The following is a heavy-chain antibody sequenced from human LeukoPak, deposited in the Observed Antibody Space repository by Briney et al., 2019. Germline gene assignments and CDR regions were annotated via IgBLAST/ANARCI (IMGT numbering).Heavy chain of an antibody. D-gene: IGHD6-13*01. J-gene: IGHJ4*02. V-gene: IGHV1-46*01. CDR1: GFRFTGYW. CDR3: ATQYSSSWFY. CDR2: IDPSGHIT. Sequence: GASVKVSCKASGFRFTGYWMHWVRQAPGQGLEWMGIIDPSGHITNSAQKFQGRVTMTRDTSTSTVYMELSSLRSEDTAVYYCATQYSSSWFYWGQGTLVTVSS.